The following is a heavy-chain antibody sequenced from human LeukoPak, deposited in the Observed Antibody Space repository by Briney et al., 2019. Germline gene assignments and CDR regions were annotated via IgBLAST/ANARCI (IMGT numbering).Heavy chain of an antibody. CDR1: AFTLSRYA. D-gene: IGHD1-1*01. J-gene: IGHJ4*02. CDR3: ARHIDWKFDY. Sequence: GGSLRLSCAASAFTLSRYAMSWVRQAPGKGLEWVANIEQDGSEEYYVDSVKGRFTLSKDNAKNSLYLHMTGLRVECTAVYYCARHIDWKFDYWGQGTLVTVSS. CDR2: IEQDGSEE. V-gene: IGHV3-7*01.